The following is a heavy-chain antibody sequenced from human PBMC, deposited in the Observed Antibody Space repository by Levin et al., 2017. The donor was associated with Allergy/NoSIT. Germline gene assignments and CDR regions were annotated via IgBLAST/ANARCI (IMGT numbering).Heavy chain of an antibody. V-gene: IGHV3-7*01. CDR1: GFRFSDFW. Sequence: GGSLRLSCAASGFRFSDFWMTWVRQAPGKGLQWVADIKGDGSQKSCADSVQGRFTISRDNAKNTLSLQMNSLRAEDTAVYYCTKNSGWYKIDYWGQGTLVTVSS. J-gene: IGHJ4*02. CDR3: TKNSGWYKIDY. CDR2: IKGDGSQK. D-gene: IGHD6-19*01.